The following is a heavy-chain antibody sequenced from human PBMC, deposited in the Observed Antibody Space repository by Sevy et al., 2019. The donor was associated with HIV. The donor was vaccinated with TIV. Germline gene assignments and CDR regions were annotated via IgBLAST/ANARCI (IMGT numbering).Heavy chain of an antibody. V-gene: IGHV3-7*01. CDR2: INQDASVN. CDR1: GFSLNTYW. D-gene: IGHD6-13*01. Sequence: GGSLRLSCVASGFSLNTYWMFWVRQAPGKGLEWVANINQDASVNYYADSVKGRFTISRDNARNLVSLQMNILRVEDTALYYCVRAIATVDSFWGQGTLVTVSS. CDR3: VRAIATVDSF. J-gene: IGHJ4*02.